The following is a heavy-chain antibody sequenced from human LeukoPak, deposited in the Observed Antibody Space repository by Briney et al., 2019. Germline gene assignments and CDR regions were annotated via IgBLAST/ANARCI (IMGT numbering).Heavy chain of an antibody. D-gene: IGHD2-21*01. Sequence: ASVKVSCKASGYTFTGYYMHWVRQAPGQGLEWRGWINPNSGGTNYAQKFQGWVTMTRDTSISTAYMELSRLRSDDTAVYYCARVGDHRRTEGIYSWGQGTLVTVSS. CDR1: GYTFTGYY. CDR3: ARVGDHRRTEGIYS. J-gene: IGHJ4*02. CDR2: INPNSGGT. V-gene: IGHV1-2*04.